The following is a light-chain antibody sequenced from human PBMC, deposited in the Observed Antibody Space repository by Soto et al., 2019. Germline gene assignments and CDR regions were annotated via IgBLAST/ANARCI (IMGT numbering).Light chain of an antibody. CDR2: GAS. Sequence: ETVMTQSPATLSVSLGERATLSCRASQSVNTNLAWYQQKPGQAPRLLIYGASIRATGVPARFSGSGSGTDFALTISSLQPEDFAVYFCQQYKNWPPVTFGGGTKVEIK. V-gene: IGKV3-15*01. J-gene: IGKJ4*01. CDR3: QQYKNWPPVT. CDR1: QSVNTN.